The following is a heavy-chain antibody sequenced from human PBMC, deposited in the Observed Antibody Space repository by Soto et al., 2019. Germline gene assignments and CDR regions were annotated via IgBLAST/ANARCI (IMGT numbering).Heavy chain of an antibody. J-gene: IGHJ4*02. Sequence: PSETLSLTCTVSGGSISSYYWSWIRQPPGKGLEWIGYIYYSGSTNYNPSLKSRVTISVDTSKNQFSLKLSSVTAADTAVYYCTTDWIPLSQRSDYWGQGTLVTVSS. D-gene: IGHD2-2*03. CDR1: GGSISSYY. V-gene: IGHV4-59*01. CDR2: IYYSGST. CDR3: TTDWIPLSQRSDY.